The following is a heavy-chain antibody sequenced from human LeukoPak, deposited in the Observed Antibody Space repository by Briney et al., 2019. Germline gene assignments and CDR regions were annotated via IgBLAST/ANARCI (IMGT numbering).Heavy chain of an antibody. V-gene: IGHV4-59*01. D-gene: IGHD4-17*01. CDR1: GGSISSYY. CDR2: IYYSGST. Sequence: SETLSLTCTVSGGSISSYYWSWIRQPPGKGLEWIGYIYYSGSTNYNPSLKSRVTISVDTSKNQFSLKLSSVTAADTAVYYCARVVVYGDYPSWFDLWGQGTLVTVSS. J-gene: IGHJ5*02. CDR3: ARVVVYGDYPSWFDL.